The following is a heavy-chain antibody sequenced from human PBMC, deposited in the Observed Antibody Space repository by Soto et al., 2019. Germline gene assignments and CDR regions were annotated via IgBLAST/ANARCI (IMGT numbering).Heavy chain of an antibody. CDR2: IYYSGST. V-gene: IGHV4-61*01. CDR1: GGSVSSGSYY. J-gene: IGHJ4*02. CDR3: ARALTRDGYNDYYFDY. Sequence: SETLSLTCTVSGGSVSSGSYYWSWIRQPPGKGLEWIGYIYYSGSTNYNPSLKSRVTISVDTSKNQFSLKLSSVTAADTAVYYCARALTRDGYNDYYFDYRGQGTLVTVSS. D-gene: IGHD5-12*01.